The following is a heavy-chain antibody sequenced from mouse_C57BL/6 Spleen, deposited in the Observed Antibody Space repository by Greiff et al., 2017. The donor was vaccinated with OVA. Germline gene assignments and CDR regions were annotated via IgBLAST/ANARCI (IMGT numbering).Heavy chain of an antibody. CDR3: VRLTTVYAMDY. Sequence: DVQLVASCGGLVQPKGSLKLSCAASGFSFNTYAMNWVRQAPGKGLEWVARIRSKSNNYATYYADSVKDRFTISRDDSESMLYLQMNNLKAEDTAMYYCVRLTTVYAMDYWGQGTSVTVSS. D-gene: IGHD1-1*01. CDR1: GFSFNTYA. V-gene: IGHV10-1*01. CDR2: IRSKSNNYAT. J-gene: IGHJ4*01.